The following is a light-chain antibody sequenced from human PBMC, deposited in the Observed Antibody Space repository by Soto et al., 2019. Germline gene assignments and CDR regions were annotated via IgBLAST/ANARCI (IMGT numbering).Light chain of an antibody. J-gene: IGKJ4*01. CDR1: HSISSY. Sequence: EIGMTQSPATLCVSPGERGTLXCRASHSISSYLDWYQQRPGKAPRLLIYDASNRAKGIPAKFSGSGSGTDFTLTTSTLEPDDFAVYYCQQRSNWPPTFGGGTKVDIK. CDR3: QQRSNWPPT. V-gene: IGKV3-11*01. CDR2: DAS.